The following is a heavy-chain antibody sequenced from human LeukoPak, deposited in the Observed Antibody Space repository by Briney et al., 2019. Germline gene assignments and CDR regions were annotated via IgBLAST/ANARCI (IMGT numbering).Heavy chain of an antibody. J-gene: IGHJ6*03. CDR3: ARGQCGSCSRPNYYYYYMDV. V-gene: IGHV4-4*02. CDR2: INHSGST. Sequence: SGTLSLTCAVSGGSISSSNWWSWVRQPPGKGLEWIGEINHSGSTNYNPSLKSRVTISVDTSKNQFSLKLSFVTAADTAVYYCARGQCGSCSRPNYYYYYMDVWGKGTTVTVSS. CDR1: GGSISSSNW. D-gene: IGHD2-15*01.